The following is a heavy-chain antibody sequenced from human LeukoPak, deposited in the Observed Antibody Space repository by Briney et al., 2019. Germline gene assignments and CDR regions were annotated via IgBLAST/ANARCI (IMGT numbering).Heavy chain of an antibody. Sequence: GGSLRLSCAASGLTFSSYAMSWVRRAPGKGLEWVSAISGSGGSTYYADSVKGRFTISRDNSKNTLYLQMNSLRAEDTAVYYCATDAHQEQWLVAVDYWGQGTLVTVSS. CDR2: ISGSGGST. V-gene: IGHV3-23*01. J-gene: IGHJ4*02. CDR3: ATDAHQEQWLVAVDY. D-gene: IGHD6-19*01. CDR1: GLTFSSYA.